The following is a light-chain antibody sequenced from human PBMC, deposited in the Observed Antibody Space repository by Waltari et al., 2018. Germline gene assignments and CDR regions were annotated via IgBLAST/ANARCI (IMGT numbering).Light chain of an antibody. J-gene: IGLJ1*01. Sequence: ALTQPASVSGSSGQSITIPCPATSSDVGSYNLVSRYQPHPGKAPKLMIYEGSKRPSGVSNRFSGYKSGNTASLTISGLQAEDEADYYCCSYAGSSTLGVFGTGTEVTVL. CDR3: CSYAGSSTLGV. V-gene: IGLV2-23*01. CDR2: EGS. CDR1: SSDVGSYNL.